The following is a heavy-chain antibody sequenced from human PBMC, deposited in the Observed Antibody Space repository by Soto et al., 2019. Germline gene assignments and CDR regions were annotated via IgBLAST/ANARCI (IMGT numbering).Heavy chain of an antibody. Sequence: PSETLSLTCSVLGDSISDTRYYWGWIRQSPEKGLEWIRSISHDGHAYYNPSLKSRVTLFADTSRNQFSLKMKSVTVADTALYFCARQVYGDYLGGNWFDPWGQGALVTVSS. D-gene: IGHD4-17*01. CDR3: ARQVYGDYLGGNWFDP. CDR1: GDSISDTRYY. V-gene: IGHV4-39*01. CDR2: ISHDGHA. J-gene: IGHJ5*02.